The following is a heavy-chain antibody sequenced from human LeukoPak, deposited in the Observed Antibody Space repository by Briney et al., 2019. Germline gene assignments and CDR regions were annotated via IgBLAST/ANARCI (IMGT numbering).Heavy chain of an antibody. J-gene: IGHJ5*02. CDR1: GDSVSSNSAA. V-gene: IGHV6-1*01. D-gene: IGHD4-17*01. CDR3: AKTYGDSNWFDP. Sequence: SQTLSLTCAISGDSVSSNSAACNWIRQSPSRGLEWLGRTYYRSNWFNDFALSVKSRITINPDTSKNQFSLQLNSVTPEDTAVYYCAKTYGDSNWFDPGGQGTLVTVSS. CDR2: TYYRSNWFN.